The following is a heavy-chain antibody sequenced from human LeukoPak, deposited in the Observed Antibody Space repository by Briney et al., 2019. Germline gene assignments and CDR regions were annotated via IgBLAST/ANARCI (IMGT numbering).Heavy chain of an antibody. Sequence: GASVKVSCKASGYTFTGYYMHWVRQTPGQGLEWMGWINPNSGGTNYAQKFQGRVTMTRDTSISTAYMELSRLRSDDTAVYYCATELGSRYCSSTSCLKNYYYYYGMDVWGQGTMVTVSS. J-gene: IGHJ6*02. CDR2: INPNSGGT. D-gene: IGHD2-2*01. V-gene: IGHV1-2*02. CDR3: ATELGSRYCSSTSCLKNYYYYYGMDV. CDR1: GYTFTGYY.